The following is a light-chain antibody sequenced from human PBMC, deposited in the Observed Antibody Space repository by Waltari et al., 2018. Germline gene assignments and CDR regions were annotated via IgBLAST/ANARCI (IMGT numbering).Light chain of an antibody. V-gene: IGLV2-8*01. CDR2: EVS. CDR1: SRAVGTYNY. CDR3: SSYAGSNNWV. Sequence: QSALTQPPSASGSPGQSVTISCPGTSRAVGTYNYASWYQQHPGKAPKPMIHEVSKRPSGVPDRFSGSKSGNTASLTVSGLQAEDEADYYCSSYAGSNNWVFGGGTKLTVL. J-gene: IGLJ3*02.